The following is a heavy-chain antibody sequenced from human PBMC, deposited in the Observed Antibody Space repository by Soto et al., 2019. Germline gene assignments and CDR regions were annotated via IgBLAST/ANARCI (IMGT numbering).Heavy chain of an antibody. CDR1: GGTFSSYA. V-gene: IGHV1-69*01. CDR3: ARDNNYYGSGSYQGKFDY. D-gene: IGHD3-10*01. Sequence: QVQLVQSGAEVKKPGSSVKVSCKASGGTFSSYAISWVRQAPGQGLEWMGGIIPIFGTANYAQKFQGRVTITADESTSTAYMGLSSLRSEDTAVYYCARDNNYYGSGSYQGKFDYWGQGTLVTVSS. CDR2: IIPIFGTA. J-gene: IGHJ4*02.